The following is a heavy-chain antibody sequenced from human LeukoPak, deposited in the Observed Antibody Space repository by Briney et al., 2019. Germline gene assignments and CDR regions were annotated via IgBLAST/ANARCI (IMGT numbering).Heavy chain of an antibody. CDR2: INHSGST. J-gene: IGHJ4*02. CDR3: ARGRRFPRLLIDY. Sequence: SETLSLTCAVYGGSFSGYYWSWIRQPPGKGLEWIGEINHSGSTNYNPSLKSRVTISVDTSKNQFSLKLSSVTAADTAVYYCARGRRFPRLLIDYWAQGTLVTVSS. D-gene: IGHD3-16*01. CDR1: GGSFSGYY. V-gene: IGHV4-34*01.